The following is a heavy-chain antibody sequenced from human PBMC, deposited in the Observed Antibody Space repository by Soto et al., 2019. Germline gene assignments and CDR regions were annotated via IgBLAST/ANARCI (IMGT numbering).Heavy chain of an antibody. V-gene: IGHV1-69*01. Sequence: QVQLEQSRAEVKKPGSSVKVSCKASGGTFNTFAISWVRQAPGQGLEWIGGIIPIFETANYAQRLQDRLTITADESTRTAYMELSRLTSDDTAIYFCATSTSSSWQNDYWGLGTLVVVSS. CDR2: IIPIFETA. D-gene: IGHD6-13*01. J-gene: IGHJ4*02. CDR1: GGTFNTFA. CDR3: ATSTSSSWQNDY.